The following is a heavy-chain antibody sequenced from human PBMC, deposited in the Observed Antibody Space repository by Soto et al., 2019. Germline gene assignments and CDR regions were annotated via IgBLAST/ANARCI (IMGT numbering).Heavy chain of an antibody. D-gene: IGHD2-2*01. CDR1: GYTLTELS. V-gene: IGHV1-24*01. Sequence: ASVKVSCKVSGYTLTELSMHWVRQAPGKGLEWMGGFDPEDGETIYAQKFQGRVTMTEDTSTDTAYMELSSLRSEDTAVYYCATTRGVYCSSTSCPYRTRVFDIWGQGTMVTVSS. CDR3: ATTRGVYCSSTSCPYRTRVFDI. CDR2: FDPEDGET. J-gene: IGHJ3*02.